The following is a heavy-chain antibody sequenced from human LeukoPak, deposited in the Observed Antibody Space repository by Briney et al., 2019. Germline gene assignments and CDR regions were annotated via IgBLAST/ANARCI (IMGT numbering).Heavy chain of an antibody. V-gene: IGHV3-48*03. CDR3: ARIQRGSLVAIDY. CDR2: ISSSGSTI. Sequence: GGSLRLSCAASGFTFSSYEMNWVRQAPGKGLEWVSYISSSGSTIYYADSVKGRFTISRDNAKNSLYLQMNSLRAEDTAVYYCARIQRGSLVAIDYWGQGTLVTVSS. CDR1: GFTFSSYE. D-gene: IGHD5-12*01. J-gene: IGHJ4*02.